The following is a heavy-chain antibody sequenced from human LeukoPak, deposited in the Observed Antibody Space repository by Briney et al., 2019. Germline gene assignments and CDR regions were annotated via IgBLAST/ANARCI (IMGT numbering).Heavy chain of an antibody. CDR3: AREDYGDYTWGAFDI. D-gene: IGHD4-17*01. CDR2: ISYDGSNK. J-gene: IGHJ3*02. V-gene: IGHV3-30*03. Sequence: GGSLRLSCAAPGFTFSSYGMHWVRQAPSKGLEWVAVISYDGSNKYYADSVKGRFTISRDNSKNTLYLQMNSLRAEDTAVYYCAREDYGDYTWGAFDIWGQGTMVTVSS. CDR1: GFTFSSYG.